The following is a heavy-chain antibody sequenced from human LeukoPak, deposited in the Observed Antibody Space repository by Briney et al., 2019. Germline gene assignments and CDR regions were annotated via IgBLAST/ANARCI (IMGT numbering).Heavy chain of an antibody. D-gene: IGHD6-19*01. V-gene: IGHV3-30*03. CDR2: ISYDGSNK. J-gene: IGHJ4*02. Sequence: GGSLRLSCAASGFTFSDYNMRWIRQAPGKGLEWVAAISYDGSNKNYADSVKGRFTISRDNSKNTLYLQMNSLRAEDTAVYYCARGVRIAVAGYIDYWGQGTLVTVSS. CDR1: GFTFSDYN. CDR3: ARGVRIAVAGYIDY.